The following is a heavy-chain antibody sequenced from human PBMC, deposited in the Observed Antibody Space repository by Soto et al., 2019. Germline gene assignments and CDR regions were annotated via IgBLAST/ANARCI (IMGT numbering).Heavy chain of an antibody. CDR1: GYSFSRYW. Sequence: GESLKISCRGSGYSFSRYWIGCVRQMPGKGLEWMGIIYPADSETRYSPSFQGQVTISADKSISTAYLQWSGLKDSDTAMYYCARQIRAYGMDVWGQGPTVTVSS. D-gene: IGHD3-3*02. CDR3: ARQIRAYGMDV. CDR2: IYPADSET. J-gene: IGHJ6*02. V-gene: IGHV5-51*01.